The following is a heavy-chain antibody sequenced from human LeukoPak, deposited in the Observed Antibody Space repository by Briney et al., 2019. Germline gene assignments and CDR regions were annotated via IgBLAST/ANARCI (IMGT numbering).Heavy chain of an antibody. V-gene: IGHV4-59*01. Sequence: SETLSLPCTVSGGSISSYYWSWIRRPPGKGLEWIGYIYDSGSTNYNPSLKSRVTISVEKSKNQFSLNLSSVTAADTAVYYCAREVSEDYDFWSGNSPGAFDIWGQETMVTVSS. CDR3: AREVSEDYDFWSGNSPGAFDI. CDR1: GGSISSYY. J-gene: IGHJ3*02. CDR2: IYDSGST. D-gene: IGHD3-3*01.